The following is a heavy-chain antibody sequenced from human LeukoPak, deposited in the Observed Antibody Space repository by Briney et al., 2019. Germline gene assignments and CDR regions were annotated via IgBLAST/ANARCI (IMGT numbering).Heavy chain of an antibody. Sequence: KVSCKASGYTFTSYWIGWVRQMPGKGLEWMGIIYPGDSDTRYSPSFQGQVTISADKSISTAYLQWSSLKASDTAMYYCARTIAAAGFDAFDIWGQGTMVTVSS. V-gene: IGHV5-51*01. D-gene: IGHD6-13*01. J-gene: IGHJ3*02. CDR1: GYTFTSYW. CDR2: IYPGDSDT. CDR3: ARTIAAAGFDAFDI.